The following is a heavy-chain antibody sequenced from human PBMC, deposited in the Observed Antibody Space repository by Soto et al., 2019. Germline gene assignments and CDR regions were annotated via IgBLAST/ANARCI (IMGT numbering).Heavy chain of an antibody. J-gene: IGHJ4*02. CDR1: GGSISSYY. V-gene: IGHV4-59*12. Sequence: SETLSLTCTVSGGSISSYYSSWIRQPPGKGLEWIGYIYHSGSTNYNPSLKSRVTISVDTSKNQFSLKLTSVTAADTAVYYCARDKITGLFDYWGQGTLVTVSS. CDR3: ARDKITGLFDY. D-gene: IGHD2-8*02. CDR2: IYHSGST.